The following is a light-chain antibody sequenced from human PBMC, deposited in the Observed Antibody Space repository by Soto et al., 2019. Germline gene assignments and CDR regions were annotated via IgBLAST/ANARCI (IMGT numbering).Light chain of an antibody. J-gene: IGKJ1*01. CDR2: EAS. Sequence: DIQMTQSPSTLSASVGDRVTITCRASQSISGSLAWYQQKPGKAPKLLIYEASNLKSGVPSRFSGSGSGTEYTLTISSLQPDASASYYCQQDNGYWTFGQGTRVEIK. CDR1: QSISGS. CDR3: QQDNGYWT. V-gene: IGKV1-5*03.